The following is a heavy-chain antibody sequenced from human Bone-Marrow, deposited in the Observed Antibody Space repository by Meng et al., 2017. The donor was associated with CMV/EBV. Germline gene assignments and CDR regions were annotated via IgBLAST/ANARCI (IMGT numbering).Heavy chain of an antibody. CDR1: GGSVSSGSYY. V-gene: IGHV4-61*01. CDR3: ARDSMCSSGWNYYYYGMDV. CDR2: IYYSGST. D-gene: IGHD6-19*01. Sequence: SETLSLTCTVSGGSVSSGSYYWSWIRQPPGKGLEWIGYIYYSGSTNYNPSLKSRVTISVDTSKNQFSLKLSSVTAADTAVYYCARDSMCSSGWNYYYYGMDVCGQGTTVTASS. J-gene: IGHJ6*02.